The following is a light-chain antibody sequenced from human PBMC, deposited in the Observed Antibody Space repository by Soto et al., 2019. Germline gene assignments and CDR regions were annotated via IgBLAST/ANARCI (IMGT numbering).Light chain of an antibody. V-gene: IGKV3-20*01. CDR3: HQYGNSPQK. CDR2: GAS. Sequence: EVVFTQSPVTLSLSPWERATLSCSDSQSVSSANFALYQQKPGHAPRLLIYGASSRATGIPDRFSGSGSGTVFTLTINILEPDDFAVYYCHQYGNSPQKFGQGTKV. CDR1: QSVSSAN. J-gene: IGKJ1*01.